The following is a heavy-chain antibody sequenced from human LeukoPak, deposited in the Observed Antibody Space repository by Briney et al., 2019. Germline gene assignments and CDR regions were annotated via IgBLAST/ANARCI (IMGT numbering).Heavy chain of an antibody. D-gene: IGHD3-22*01. CDR2: IYYSGST. CDR1: GGSISSYY. V-gene: IGHV4-39*07. Sequence: SSETLSLTCTVSGGSISSYYWSWIRQPPGKGLEWIGSIYYSGSTYYNPSLKSRVTISVDTSKNQFSLKLSSVTAADTAVYYCARDPSSGYYPLWGQGTLVTVSS. CDR3: ARDPSSGYYPL. J-gene: IGHJ4*02.